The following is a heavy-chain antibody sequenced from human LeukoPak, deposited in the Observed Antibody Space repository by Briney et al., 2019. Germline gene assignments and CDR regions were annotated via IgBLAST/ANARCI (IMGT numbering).Heavy chain of an antibody. CDR3: AKDGPEYDYVWGSYDY. V-gene: IGHV3-23*01. J-gene: IGHJ4*02. CDR2: ISGSGGST. D-gene: IGHD3-16*01. Sequence: GGSLRLSYAASGFTFSSYAMSWVRQVPGKGLEWVSAISGSGGSTYYADSVKGRFTISRDNSKNTLYLQMNSLRAEDTAVYYCAKDGPEYDYVWGSYDYWGQGTLVTVSS. CDR1: GFTFSSYA.